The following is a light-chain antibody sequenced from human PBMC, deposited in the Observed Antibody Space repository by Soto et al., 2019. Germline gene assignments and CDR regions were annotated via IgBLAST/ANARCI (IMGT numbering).Light chain of an antibody. J-gene: IGKJ1*01. CDR1: QSVSSSY. CDR3: QHYGRSPPSWT. CDR2: DAS. Sequence: EIVLTQSPGTLSLSPGERATLSCRASQSVSSSYLAWYQQKPGQPPRLLIFDASNRATGIPDRFSGSGSGTEFTLTISSLEPEDFAVYYCQHYGRSPPSWTFGQGTKVEI. V-gene: IGKV3-20*01.